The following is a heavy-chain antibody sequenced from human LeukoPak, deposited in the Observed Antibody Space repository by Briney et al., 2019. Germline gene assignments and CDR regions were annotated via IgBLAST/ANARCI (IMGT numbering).Heavy chain of an antibody. D-gene: IGHD6-13*01. J-gene: IGHJ4*02. Sequence: GGSLRLSCAASGFTFSSYAMHWVRQAPGKGLEWVAVISYDGSNKYYADSVKGRFTISRDNSKNTLYLQMNSLRAEDTAVYYCARAHSSSWYAFDYWGQRTLVTVSS. V-gene: IGHV3-30*14. CDR2: ISYDGSNK. CDR1: GFTFSSYA. CDR3: ARAHSSSWYAFDY.